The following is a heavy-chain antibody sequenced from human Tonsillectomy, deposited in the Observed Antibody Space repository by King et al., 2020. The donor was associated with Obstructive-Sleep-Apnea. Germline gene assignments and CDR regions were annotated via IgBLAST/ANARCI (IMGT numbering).Heavy chain of an antibody. Sequence: VQLQQWGAGLLKPSETLSLTCAVFGGSFSDYYWSCIRQPPGKGLEWFGEINHSGSTKYKPSLKSRVTISIDTSKTQFSLTLNSVTAADTAVYYCARGSGAAAVNWFDPWGQGTLVTVSS. CDR2: INHSGST. V-gene: IGHV4-34*01. D-gene: IGHD6-13*01. CDR3: ARGSGAAAVNWFDP. CDR1: GGSFSDYY. J-gene: IGHJ5*02.